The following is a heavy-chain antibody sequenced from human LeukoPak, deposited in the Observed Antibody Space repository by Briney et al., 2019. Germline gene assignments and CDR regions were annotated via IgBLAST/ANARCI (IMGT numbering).Heavy chain of an antibody. Sequence: SETLSLTCTVSGGSINTFYWNWIRQPPGKGLEWIGYIYSSGTTNYNPSLKSRVTISIDASKNQFSLKLDSVTAADTAIYYCARAAGLANSPAFDYWGQGALVTVSS. CDR2: IYSSGTT. CDR1: GGSINTFY. D-gene: IGHD1-1*01. J-gene: IGHJ4*02. CDR3: ARAAGLANSPAFDY. V-gene: IGHV4-59*01.